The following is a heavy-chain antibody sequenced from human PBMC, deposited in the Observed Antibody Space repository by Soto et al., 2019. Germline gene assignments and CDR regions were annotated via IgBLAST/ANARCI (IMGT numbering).Heavy chain of an antibody. CDR2: MNPNSGNT. V-gene: IGHV1-8*01. CDR3: ARGEGDTIFGVVITYNWFDP. J-gene: IGHJ5*02. Sequence: GASVKVSCKASGYTFTSYDINWVRQATGQGLEWMGRMNPNSGNTGYAQKFQGRVTMTRNTSISTAYMELSSLRSEDTAVYYCARGEGDTIFGVVITYNWFDPWGQGTLVTVSS. D-gene: IGHD3-3*01. CDR1: GYTFTSYD.